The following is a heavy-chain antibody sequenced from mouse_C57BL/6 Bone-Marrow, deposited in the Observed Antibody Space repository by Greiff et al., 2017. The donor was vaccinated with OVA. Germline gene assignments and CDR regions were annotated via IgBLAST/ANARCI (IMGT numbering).Heavy chain of an antibody. Sequence: EVMLVESGGGLVKPGGSLKLSCAASGFTFSSYTMSWVRQTPEKRLEWVATISGGGGNTYYPDSVKGRFTISRDNAKNTLYLQMSSLRSEDTALYYCARRTPLYYYGSSPYYFDYWGQGTTLTVSS. D-gene: IGHD1-1*01. CDR3: ARRTPLYYYGSSPYYFDY. CDR1: GFTFSSYT. J-gene: IGHJ2*01. V-gene: IGHV5-9*01. CDR2: ISGGGGNT.